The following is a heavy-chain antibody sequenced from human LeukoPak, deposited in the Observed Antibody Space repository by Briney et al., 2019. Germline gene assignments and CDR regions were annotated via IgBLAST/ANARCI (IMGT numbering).Heavy chain of an antibody. J-gene: IGHJ6*02. CDR2: ISSSSSYT. D-gene: IGHD3-22*01. V-gene: IGHV3-11*03. CDR1: GFTFSDYY. CDR3: AKLGTMIVVYGMDV. Sequence: NSGGSLRLSCAASGFTFSDYYMSWIRQAPGKGLEWVSYISSSSSYTNYADSVKGRFTISRDNAKNSLYLQMNSLRAEDTAVYYCAKLGTMIVVYGMDVWGQGTTVTVSS.